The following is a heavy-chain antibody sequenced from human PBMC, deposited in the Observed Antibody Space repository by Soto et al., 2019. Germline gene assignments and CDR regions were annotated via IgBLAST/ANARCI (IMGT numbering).Heavy chain of an antibody. D-gene: IGHD5-12*01. CDR3: AKVLSSSGWLPWDTPFDY. CDR1: GDSVSSNSAA. Sequence: SQTLSLTCAISGDSVSSNSAAWNWIRQSPSRGLEWLGRTYYRSKWYNDYAVSVKSRITINPDTSKNQFSLQLNSVTPEDSAVYYGAKVLSSSGWLPWDTPFDYWGQGTLVTVSS. CDR2: TYYRSKWYN. J-gene: IGHJ4*02. V-gene: IGHV6-1*01.